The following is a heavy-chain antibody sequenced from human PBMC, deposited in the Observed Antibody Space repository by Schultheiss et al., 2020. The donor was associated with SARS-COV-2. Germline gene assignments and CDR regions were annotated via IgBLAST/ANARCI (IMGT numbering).Heavy chain of an antibody. CDR1: GFTFTNYA. CDR2: IWYDGSNK. V-gene: IGHV3-33*01. D-gene: IGHD3-22*01. CDR3: ARDGSSGYYSWFDP. Sequence: GGSLRLSCAASGFTFTNYAMHWVRQAPGKGLEWVAVIWYDGSNKYYADSMKGRFTISRDNSKNTLSLQINSLTAEDTAVYYCARDGSSGYYSWFDPWGQGTLVTVSS. J-gene: IGHJ5*02.